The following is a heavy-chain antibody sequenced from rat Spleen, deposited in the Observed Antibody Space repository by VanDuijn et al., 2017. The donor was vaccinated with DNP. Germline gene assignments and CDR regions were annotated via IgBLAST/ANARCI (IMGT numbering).Heavy chain of an antibody. Sequence: EVQLVESGGGLVQPGRSLKLSCAASGFTFSDYAVASVRQAPKSGLEWVATISYNGGTPYYRDSVKGRFTISRDNAQSTLYLQMDSLRSEDTATYYCARHRTIMPYYYSMDAWGQGASVTVSS. D-gene: IGHD1-12*01. CDR1: GFTFSDYA. J-gene: IGHJ4*01. CDR2: ISYNGGTP. CDR3: ARHRTIMPYYYSMDA. V-gene: IGHV5-17*01.